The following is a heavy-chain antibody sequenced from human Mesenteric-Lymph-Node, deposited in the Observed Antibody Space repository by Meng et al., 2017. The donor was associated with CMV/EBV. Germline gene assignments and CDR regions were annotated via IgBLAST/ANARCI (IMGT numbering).Heavy chain of an antibody. CDR3: AGDEVEVVPAPIGPRDYYYYYAMDV. V-gene: IGHV3-74*01. CDR1: GFTFSSYW. J-gene: IGHJ6*02. Sequence: GGSLRLSCAASGFTFSSYWMHWVRQAPGKGLVWVSRINRDGSSTSYADSVKGRFTISRDNAKNTLYLQMNSLRSEDTAVYYCAGDEVEVVPAPIGPRDYYYYYAMDVWGQGTTVTVSS. D-gene: IGHD2-2*02. CDR2: INRDGSST.